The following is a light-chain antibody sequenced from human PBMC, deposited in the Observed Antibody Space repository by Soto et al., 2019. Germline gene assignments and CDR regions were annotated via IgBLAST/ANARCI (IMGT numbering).Light chain of an antibody. Sequence: QSVLTQPASVSGSPGQSITISCTRTGSDLGGSPYVSWFQQHPGKAPKLMIFDVSNRPSGVSDRFSGSKSGNTASLTISGLQAEDEADYYCSSYTSTSTSYVFGTGTKLTVL. CDR3: SSYTSTSTSYV. CDR2: DVS. CDR1: GSDLGGSPY. V-gene: IGLV2-14*01. J-gene: IGLJ1*01.